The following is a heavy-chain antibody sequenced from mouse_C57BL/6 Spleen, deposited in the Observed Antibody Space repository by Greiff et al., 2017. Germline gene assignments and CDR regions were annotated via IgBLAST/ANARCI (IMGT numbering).Heavy chain of an antibody. CDR3: TVTGPYAMDY. CDR2: IRLKSDNYAT. V-gene: IGHV6-3*01. CDR1: GFTFSNYW. Sequence: EVQVVESGGGLVQPGGSMKLSCVASGFTFSNYWMNWVRQSPEKGLEWVAQIRLKSDNYATHYAESVKGRFTISRDDSKSSVYLQMNNLRAEDTGIYYCTVTGPYAMDYWGQGTSVTVSS. D-gene: IGHD4-1*01. J-gene: IGHJ4*01.